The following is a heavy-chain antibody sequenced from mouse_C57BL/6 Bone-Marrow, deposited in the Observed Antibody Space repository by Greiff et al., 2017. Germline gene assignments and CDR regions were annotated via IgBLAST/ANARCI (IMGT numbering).Heavy chain of an antibody. CDR3: ARSAMDY. V-gene: IGHV1-50*01. CDR2: IVPSDSYT. Sequence: QVQLQQPGAELVKPGASVKLSCKASGYTFTSYWLQWVKQRPGQGLEWLGEIVPSDSYTNYNQKFKGKATLTVDPSSSTAYMQLSSLTSEDSAVYYCARSAMDYWGQGTSVTVSS. CDR1: GYTFTSYW. J-gene: IGHJ4*01.